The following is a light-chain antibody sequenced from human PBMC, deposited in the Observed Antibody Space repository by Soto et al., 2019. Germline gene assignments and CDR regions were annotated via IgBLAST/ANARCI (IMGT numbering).Light chain of an antibody. CDR1: QSVSSSY. J-gene: IGKJ4*01. V-gene: IGKV3-20*01. CDR2: DAY. CDR3: QQYGSSPPVT. Sequence: EIVLTQSPGTLSLSPGERATLSCRAIQSVSSSYLTWYQQKPGQAPRLLIYDAYSRATGIPDRFSGSGSGTDFTLTISRLEPEDFAVYYCQQYGSSPPVTFGGGTKVDI.